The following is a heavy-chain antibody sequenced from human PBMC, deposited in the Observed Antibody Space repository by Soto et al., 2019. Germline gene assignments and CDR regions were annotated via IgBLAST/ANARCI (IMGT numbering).Heavy chain of an antibody. Sequence: QVQLVESGGGVVQPGMSLRLSCAASGFTFSSYGMHWVRQAPGKGLEWVAVISYDGSNKYYADSVKGRFTISRDNSKNTLYLQMNSLRAEDTAVYYCATSGSYDYWGQGTLVTVSS. J-gene: IGHJ4*02. CDR2: ISYDGSNK. CDR1: GFTFSSYG. D-gene: IGHD3-10*01. V-gene: IGHV3-30*03. CDR3: ATSGSYDY.